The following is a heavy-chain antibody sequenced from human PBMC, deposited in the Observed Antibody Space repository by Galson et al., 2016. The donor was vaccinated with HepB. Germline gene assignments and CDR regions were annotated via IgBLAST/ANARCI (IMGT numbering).Heavy chain of an antibody. CDR3: ARIPHIDSSSPYYFDY. V-gene: IGHV1-18*01. D-gene: IGHD3-9*01. Sequence: SVKVSCKASGYTFTSYGISWVRQAPGQGLEWMGWISAYSRKTECAQNLQGRVTMTTDTSTSTAYMELRSLRSDDTAVYYCARIPHIDSSSPYYFDYWGQGTLVTVSS. J-gene: IGHJ4*02. CDR1: GYTFTSYG. CDR2: ISAYSRKT.